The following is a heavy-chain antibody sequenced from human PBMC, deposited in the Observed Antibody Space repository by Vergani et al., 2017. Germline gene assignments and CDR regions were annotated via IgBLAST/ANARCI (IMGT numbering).Heavy chain of an antibody. CDR1: GFTFIMHA. D-gene: IGHD6-19*01. CDR3: AKVGSSEVAGTFGAFDI. Sequence: EVQLLESGGDLVQPGGSLRLSCAASGFTFIMHAMSWVRQAPGKGLEWVSTLSASDRRTHYADSVKGRFTISRDNSKNTLFLNMNSLRPEDTAVYYCAKVGSSEVAGTFGAFDIWGQGTMVTVSS. J-gene: IGHJ3*02. CDR2: LSASDRRT. V-gene: IGHV3-23*01.